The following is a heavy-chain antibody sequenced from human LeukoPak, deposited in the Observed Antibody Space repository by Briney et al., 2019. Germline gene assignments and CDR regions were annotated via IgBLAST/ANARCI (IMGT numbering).Heavy chain of an antibody. J-gene: IGHJ4*02. V-gene: IGHV3-23*01. D-gene: IGHD6-19*01. Sequence: GGSLRLSCAASRFTFGSYAMSWVRQAPGKGLEWVSGISGSGGSTYYADSVKGRFTISRNNSKNTLYLQMNSLRAEDTAVYYCAKSGYSGGWPYYFDFWGQGTLVTVSS. CDR3: AKSGYSGGWPYYFDF. CDR1: RFTFGSYA. CDR2: ISGSGGST.